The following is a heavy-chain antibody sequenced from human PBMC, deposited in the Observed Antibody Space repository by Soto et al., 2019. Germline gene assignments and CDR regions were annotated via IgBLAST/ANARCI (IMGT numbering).Heavy chain of an antibody. CDR2: VSTSGRST. Sequence: GGSLRLSCSASGFIFSESTIYWVRQVPGKGLEAISAVSTSGRSTYYADSVKDRFTISRDNSKNTLYLQMNSLRAEDTAVYYCAKARYCGGDCYSYYFDYWGQGTLVTVSS. CDR3: AKARYCGGDCYSYYFDY. J-gene: IGHJ4*02. V-gene: IGHV3-64*04. D-gene: IGHD2-21*02. CDR1: GFIFSEST.